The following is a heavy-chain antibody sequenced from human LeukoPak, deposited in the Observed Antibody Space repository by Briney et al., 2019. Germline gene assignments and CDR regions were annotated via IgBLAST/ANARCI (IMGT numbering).Heavy chain of an antibody. CDR3: ARDPYGSIDY. Sequence: SQTLSLTCTVSGGSISSGGYYWSWIRQHLGKGLEWIGHIYYSGSTYYNPSLKSRVTISVDTSKNQFSLKLSSVTAADTAVYYCARDPYGSIDYWGQGTLVTVSS. V-gene: IGHV4-31*03. D-gene: IGHD3-10*01. CDR1: GGSISSGGYY. J-gene: IGHJ4*02. CDR2: IYYSGST.